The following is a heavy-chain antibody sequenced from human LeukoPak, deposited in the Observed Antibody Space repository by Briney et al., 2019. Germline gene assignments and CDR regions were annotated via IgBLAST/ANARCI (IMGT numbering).Heavy chain of an antibody. CDR2: ITPSGGI. Sequence: ASVKVSCKASGYTFSNYDMNWVRQAPGQGLEWMGMITPSGGISHAQKFQGRVTMTRDMSTSTVYMELSSLRSEDTAVYYCARVTGDYGGGPWGQGTLVTVSS. CDR3: ARVTGDYGGGP. CDR1: GYTFSNYD. J-gene: IGHJ5*02. V-gene: IGHV1-46*01. D-gene: IGHD4-17*01.